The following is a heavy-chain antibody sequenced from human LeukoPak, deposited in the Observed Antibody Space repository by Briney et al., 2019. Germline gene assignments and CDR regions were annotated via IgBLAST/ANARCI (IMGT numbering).Heavy chain of an antibody. CDR1: EFSFGSYA. Sequence: PGGSLRLSSAASEFSFGSYAMSSVRQAPGKGLQWVSGISGSGDSTYYADSVNGRFTISRDNSKNTLYLQMIILRAEDTAVYYCAKGGGSYFRRVTYYYYYMDVWGKGTTVTASS. CDR3: AKGGGSYFRRVTYYYYYMDV. D-gene: IGHD1-26*01. CDR2: ISGSGDST. V-gene: IGHV3-23*01. J-gene: IGHJ6*03.